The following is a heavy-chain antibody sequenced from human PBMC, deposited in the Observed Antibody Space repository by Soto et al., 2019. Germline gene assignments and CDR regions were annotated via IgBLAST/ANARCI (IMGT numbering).Heavy chain of an antibody. J-gene: IGHJ3*02. CDR2: IKQDGSEK. CDR1: GFTFSNYW. Sequence: EVQLVESGGGLVQPGGFLRLSCAASGFTFSNYWMSWVRQAPGKGLEWVANIKQDGSEKYYVDSVKGRFTISRDNAKNSLYLQMNSLRAEDTAVYYCANGGASGTRLQAFDIWGQGTMVTVSS. V-gene: IGHV3-7*01. D-gene: IGHD2-15*01. CDR3: ANGGASGTRLQAFDI.